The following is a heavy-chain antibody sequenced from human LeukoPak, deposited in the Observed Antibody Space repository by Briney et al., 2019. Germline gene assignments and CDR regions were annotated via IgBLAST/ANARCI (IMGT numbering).Heavy chain of an antibody. CDR2: IYYNGIS. V-gene: IGHV4-59*12. D-gene: IGHD3-22*01. Sequence: SETLSLTCTVSGGSISGYYWSWIRQPPGKGLEWIAYIYYNGISNYNPSLKSRVIISVDSSKKQFSLKLSSVTAADTAVYYCVTYYFDSSGPKKNYWGQGTLVTVSS. J-gene: IGHJ4*02. CDR3: VTYYFDSSGPKKNY. CDR1: GGSISGYY.